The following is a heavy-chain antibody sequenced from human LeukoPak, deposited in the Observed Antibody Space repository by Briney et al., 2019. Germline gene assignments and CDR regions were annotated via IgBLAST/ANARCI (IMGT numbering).Heavy chain of an antibody. J-gene: IGHJ4*02. CDR2: INPNSGGT. Sequence: ASVKVSCKASGYTFTGYYMHWVRQAPGQGLEWMGWINPNSGGTNYAQKFQGRVTMTRDTSISTAYMELSRLRSDGTAVYYCARDDQYYYGSGTFDYWGQGTLVTVSS. V-gene: IGHV1-2*02. D-gene: IGHD3-10*01. CDR1: GYTFTGYY. CDR3: ARDDQYYYGSGTFDY.